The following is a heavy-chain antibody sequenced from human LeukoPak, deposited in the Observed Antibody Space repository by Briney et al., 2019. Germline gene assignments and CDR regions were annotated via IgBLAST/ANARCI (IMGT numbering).Heavy chain of an antibody. J-gene: IGHJ6*02. CDR1: GYSFTSYW. D-gene: IGHD2-2*02. Sequence: GESLKVSCQGSGYSFTSYWIGWVRQMPGKGLEWMGIIYPGDSDTRYSPSFQGQVTISADKSISTAYLPWSSLKASDTAMYYCARGPLGYCSSTSCYTGSYYYYGMDVWGQGTTVTVSS. CDR3: ARGPLGYCSSTSCYTGSYYYYGMDV. CDR2: IYPGDSDT. V-gene: IGHV5-51*01.